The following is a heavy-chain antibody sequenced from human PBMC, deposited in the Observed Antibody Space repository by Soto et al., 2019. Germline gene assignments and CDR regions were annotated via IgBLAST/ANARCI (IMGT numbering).Heavy chain of an antibody. CDR3: ARADYYDRSGYLLPCGY. CDR2: MNPNSGNT. D-gene: IGHD3-22*01. Sequence: QVQLVQSGAEVKKPGASVKVSCKASGYTFTSYDINWVRQATGQGLEWMGWMNPNSGNTGYAQKFQGRVTMSRNTSISTAYMELSSLRSEDTAVYYCARADYYDRSGYLLPCGYWGQGTLVTVSS. CDR1: GYTFTSYD. V-gene: IGHV1-8*01. J-gene: IGHJ4*02.